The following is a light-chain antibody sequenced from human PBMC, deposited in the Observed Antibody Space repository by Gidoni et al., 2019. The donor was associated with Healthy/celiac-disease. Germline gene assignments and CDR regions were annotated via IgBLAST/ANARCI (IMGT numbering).Light chain of an antibody. V-gene: IGKV4-1*01. Sequence: DIVMTQSPDSLAVSLGERATINCKSSQSVLYSSNNQNYLAWYQQKPGQPPKLLIYWAYTRESGVPDRFSGSGSVTDFTLTISSLQAEDVAVYYCQQYYSTPPTFXQXTKLEIK. J-gene: IGKJ2*01. CDR2: WAY. CDR1: QSVLYSSNNQNY. CDR3: QQYYSTPPT.